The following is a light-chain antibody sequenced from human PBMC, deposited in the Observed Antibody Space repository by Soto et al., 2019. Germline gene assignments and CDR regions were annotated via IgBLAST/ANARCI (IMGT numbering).Light chain of an antibody. CDR3: QQYNSYLWT. J-gene: IGKJ1*01. CDR1: QRISTW. Sequence: DIQMTQSPSTLSASIGDRVTITCRASQRISTWLAWYQQKPGKAPKLLIYDASSLESGVPSRFSGSGSGTEFTLIISSRQPDDFATYYCQQYNSYLWTFGQGTKVEIK. V-gene: IGKV1-5*01. CDR2: DAS.